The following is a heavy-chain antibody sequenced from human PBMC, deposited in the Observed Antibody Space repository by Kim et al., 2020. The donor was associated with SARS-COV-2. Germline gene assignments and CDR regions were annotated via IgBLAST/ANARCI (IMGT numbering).Heavy chain of an antibody. Sequence: ARKLQGRVTLTNDTSTSTAYMGLRSLRSDDTAVYYCARRGLAAAGLDDYWGQGTLVTVSS. CDR3: ARRGLAAAGLDDY. V-gene: IGHV1-18*01. D-gene: IGHD6-13*01. J-gene: IGHJ4*02.